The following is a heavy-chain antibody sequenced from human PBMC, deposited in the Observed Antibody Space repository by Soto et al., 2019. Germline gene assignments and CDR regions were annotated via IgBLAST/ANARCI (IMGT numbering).Heavy chain of an antibody. J-gene: IGHJ4*02. V-gene: IGHV1-18*01. CDR2: ISAYNGNT. D-gene: IGHD3-3*01. Sequence: ASVKVSCKASDYTFTSYDISWVRQAPGQGLEWMGWISAYNGNTNYAQKLQGRVTMTTDTSTSTAYMELRSLRSDDTAVYYCARVVITIFGVVTPGDFDYWGQGTLVTVSS. CDR1: DYTFTSYD. CDR3: ARVVITIFGVVTPGDFDY.